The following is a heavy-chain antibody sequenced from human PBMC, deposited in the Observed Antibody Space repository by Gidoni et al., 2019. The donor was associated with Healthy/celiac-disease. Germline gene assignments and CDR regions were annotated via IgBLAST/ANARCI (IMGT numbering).Heavy chain of an antibody. CDR3: ARARYGSGSYEFDP. CDR1: GFTFSSYD. V-gene: IGHV3-13*01. CDR2: IGTAGDT. D-gene: IGHD3-10*01. J-gene: IGHJ5*02. Sequence: EVQLVESGGGLVQPGGSLRLSCAASGFTFSSYDMHWVRQATGKGLEWVSAIGTAGDTYYPGSVKGRFTISRENAKNSLYLQMNSLRAGDTAVYYCARARYGSGSYEFDPWGQGTLVTVSS.